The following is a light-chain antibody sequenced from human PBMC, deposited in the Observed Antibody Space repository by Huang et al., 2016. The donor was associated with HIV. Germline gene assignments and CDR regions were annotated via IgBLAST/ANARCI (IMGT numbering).Light chain of an antibody. J-gene: IGKJ2*01. Sequence: DIEMTQSPSSLSASVGDRVSITCQASQFIGSYLSWYHQKPGEAPKLLIYAASTLGSGAPSRFHGSGAGTDFTLTISGLQPEDFGSYCCQQGYMTPYTLGQGTKLDI. CDR2: AAS. CDR1: QFIGSY. CDR3: QQGYMTPYT. V-gene: IGKV1-39*01.